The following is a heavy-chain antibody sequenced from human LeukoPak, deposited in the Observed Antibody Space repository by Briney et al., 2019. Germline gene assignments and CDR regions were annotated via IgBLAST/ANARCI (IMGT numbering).Heavy chain of an antibody. CDR1: GGSISSYY. CDR3: ARGRSATMFDY. J-gene: IGHJ4*02. Sequence: PSETLSLTCTVSGGSISSYYWSWIRQPAGKGLEWIGRIYTSGSPNYNPPLKSRVTMSVDTSKNQFSLKLRSMTAADTALYYCARGRSATMFDYWGQGTLVTVSS. V-gene: IGHV4-4*07. CDR2: IYTSGSP. D-gene: IGHD3-10*01.